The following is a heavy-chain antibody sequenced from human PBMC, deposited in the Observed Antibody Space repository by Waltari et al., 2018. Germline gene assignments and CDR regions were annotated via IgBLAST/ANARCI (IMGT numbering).Heavy chain of an antibody. CDR2: ISYDGSNK. CDR1: GFTSSSYG. CDR3: AKAGSSWSNWFDP. V-gene: IGHV3-30*18. Sequence: QVPLVESGGGVVKPGRSLRLPCAASGFTSSSYGMHWVRPAPGKGLEWVAVISYDGSNKYYADSVKGRFTISRDNSKNTLYLQMNSLRAEDTAVYYCAKAGSSWSNWFDPWGQGTLVTVSS. D-gene: IGHD6-13*01. J-gene: IGHJ5*02.